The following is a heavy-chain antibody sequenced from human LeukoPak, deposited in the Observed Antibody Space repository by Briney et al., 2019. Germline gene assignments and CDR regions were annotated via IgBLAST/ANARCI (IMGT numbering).Heavy chain of an antibody. Sequence: GGSLRLSCAASGFTFSSYAMSWVRQAPGKGLEWVSAISGSGGSTYYADSVKGRFTISRDNSKNTLYLQMNSLRAEDTAVYYCAKDLEEYSSSWYQGKDYWGQGTLVTVSS. CDR3: AKDLEEYSSSWYQGKDY. CDR1: GFTFSSYA. J-gene: IGHJ4*02. CDR2: ISGSGGST. V-gene: IGHV3-23*01. D-gene: IGHD6-13*01.